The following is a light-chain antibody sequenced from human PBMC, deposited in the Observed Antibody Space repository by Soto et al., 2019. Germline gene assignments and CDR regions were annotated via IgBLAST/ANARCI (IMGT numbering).Light chain of an antibody. J-gene: IGKJ1*01. V-gene: IGKV3-20*01. Sequence: EIVLTQSPGILSLSPGERATLSCRASQSISSTYLAWYQQKPGQAPRLLIYGASSRATGIPDRFSGSGSGTEFTLTTTRLEPEDFAVYYCQQYVTSSPRTFGQGTKVDIK. CDR1: QSISSTY. CDR2: GAS. CDR3: QQYVTSSPRT.